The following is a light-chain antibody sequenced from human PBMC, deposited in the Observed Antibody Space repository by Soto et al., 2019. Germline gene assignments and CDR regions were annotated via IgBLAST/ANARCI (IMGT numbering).Light chain of an antibody. V-gene: IGKV1-6*01. CDR2: GTS. J-gene: IGKJ1*01. Sequence: AIQMTQSPSSLSASVGDRVIITCRASQAIRTELGWYQQRPGKAPKLLIYGTSNLQSGVPSRFSGSGSGTDFTLTINGLQPEDFATYYCLQEYSYPRTFGQGTKVDVK. CDR3: LQEYSYPRT. CDR1: QAIRTE.